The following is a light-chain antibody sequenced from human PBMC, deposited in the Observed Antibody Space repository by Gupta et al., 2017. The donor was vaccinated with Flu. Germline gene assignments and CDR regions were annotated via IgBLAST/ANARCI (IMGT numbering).Light chain of an antibody. CDR1: QSVSSN. V-gene: IGKV3-15*01. Sequence: ATLSVSPGERATLSCRASQSVSSNLAWYQQKAGQAPRLLIYGASTRATGIPARISGSGSGTEFTLTISSLQSEDFAVYYCLQYNNWPPWTFGQGTKVEIK. CDR3: LQYNNWPPWT. J-gene: IGKJ1*01. CDR2: GAS.